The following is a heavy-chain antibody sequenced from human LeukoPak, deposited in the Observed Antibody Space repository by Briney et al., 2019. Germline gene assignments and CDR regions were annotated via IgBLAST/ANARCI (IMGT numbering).Heavy chain of an antibody. D-gene: IGHD6-19*01. J-gene: IGHJ4*02. Sequence: SETLSLTCTVSGDSISGYYWSWIRQPPGKGLEWIAYIYYSGSTNYNPSLKSRVTISVDTSKNQFSLKLSSVTAADTAVYYCARGTTDSSGNFDYWGQGTLVTVSS. V-gene: IGHV4-59*12. CDR1: GDSISGYY. CDR2: IYYSGST. CDR3: ARGTTDSSGNFDY.